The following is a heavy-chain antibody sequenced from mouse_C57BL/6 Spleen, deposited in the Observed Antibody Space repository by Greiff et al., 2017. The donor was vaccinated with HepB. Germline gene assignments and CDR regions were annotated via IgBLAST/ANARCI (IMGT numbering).Heavy chain of an antibody. D-gene: IGHD3-2*02. Sequence: EVKLVESGGGLVKPGGSLKLSCAASGFTFSSYTMSWVRQTPEKRLEWVATISGGGGNTYYPDSVKGRFTISRDNAKNTLYLQMSSLRSEDTALYYCARQGQLRPWFAYWGQGTLVTVSA. J-gene: IGHJ3*01. CDR2: ISGGGGNT. V-gene: IGHV5-9*01. CDR3: ARQGQLRPWFAY. CDR1: GFTFSSYT.